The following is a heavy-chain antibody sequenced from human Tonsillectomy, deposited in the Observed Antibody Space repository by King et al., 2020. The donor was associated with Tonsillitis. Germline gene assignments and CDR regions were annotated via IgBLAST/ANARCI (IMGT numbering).Heavy chain of an antibody. Sequence: VQLQESGPGLVKPSETLSLTCGVSGYAISSGAWWGWVRQSPGKGLEWIGSTHYSGSTYYSPSLNSRVTISVDTSKNQLSLTLGSVTAADTAVYYCASSRFSISGAGRYFDYWGQGNLVTVSS. D-gene: IGHD6-13*01. V-gene: IGHV4-38-2*01. CDR2: THYSGST. CDR3: ASSRFSISGAGRYFDY. CDR1: GYAISSGAW. J-gene: IGHJ4*02.